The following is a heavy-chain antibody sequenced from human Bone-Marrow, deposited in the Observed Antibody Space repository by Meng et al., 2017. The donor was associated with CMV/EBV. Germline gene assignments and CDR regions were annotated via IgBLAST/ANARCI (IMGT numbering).Heavy chain of an antibody. D-gene: IGHD3-10*01. CDR3: SRSGGMDV. CDR2: TSHGGTS. J-gene: IGHJ6*02. CDR1: GGSFNDAF. V-gene: IGHV4-34*01. Sequence: SETLSLTCAVYGGSFNDAFWTWLRQPPGKGLQWIGETSHGGTSNYNPSLKSRVTLSVDTSKKQFSLRLTSVTAADTAVYYCSRSGGMDVWGQGTTVTFSS.